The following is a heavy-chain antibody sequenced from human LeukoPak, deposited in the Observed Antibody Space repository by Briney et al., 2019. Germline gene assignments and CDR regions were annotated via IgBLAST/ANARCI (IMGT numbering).Heavy chain of an antibody. J-gene: IGHJ4*02. CDR2: ISSSSSYI. Sequence: GGSLRLSCAASGFTFSSYSMNWVRQAPGKGLEWVSSISSSSSYIYYADSVKGRFTISRDNAKNSLYLQMNSLRAEDTAVYYCAREDYYDSSGYSGSFDYWGQGTLVTVSS. CDR3: AREDYYDSSGYSGSFDY. V-gene: IGHV3-21*01. CDR1: GFTFSSYS. D-gene: IGHD3-22*01.